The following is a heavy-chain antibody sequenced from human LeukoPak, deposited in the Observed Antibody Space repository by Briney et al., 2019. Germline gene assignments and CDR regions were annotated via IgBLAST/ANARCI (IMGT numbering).Heavy chain of an antibody. V-gene: IGHV1-69*05. J-gene: IGHJ4*02. D-gene: IGHD4-17*01. Sequence: ASVKVSCKASGGTFSSYAISWVRQAPGQGLEWMGGIIPIFGTANYAQKFQGRVTITTDKSTSTAYMELTSLRSEDTAVYYCARNDYGDYFYWGQGNLVTVSS. CDR2: IIPIFGTA. CDR1: GGTFSSYA. CDR3: ARNDYGDYFY.